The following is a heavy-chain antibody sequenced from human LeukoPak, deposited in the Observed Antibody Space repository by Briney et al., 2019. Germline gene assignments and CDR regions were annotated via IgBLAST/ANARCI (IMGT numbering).Heavy chain of an antibody. CDR3: ARDSLSPYDSPLAAYYFDY. Sequence: GGSLRLSCAASGFTFSSYAMHWVRQAPGKGLEWVAVISYDVSNKYYADSVKGRFTISRGNSKNTLYLQMNSLRAEDTAVYYCARDSLSPYDSPLAAYYFDYWGQGTLVTVSS. CDR2: ISYDVSNK. D-gene: IGHD3-22*01. J-gene: IGHJ4*02. V-gene: IGHV3-30*01. CDR1: GFTFSSYA.